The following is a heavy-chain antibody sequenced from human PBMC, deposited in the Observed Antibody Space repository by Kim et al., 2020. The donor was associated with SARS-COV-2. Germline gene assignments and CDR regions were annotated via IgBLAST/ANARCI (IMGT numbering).Heavy chain of an antibody. V-gene: IGHV3-30*01. CDR3: ARERSGMAYYYYYGMDV. Sequence: VKGRFTISRDNSKNTLYLQMNSLRAEDTAVYYCARERSGMAYYYYYGMDVWGQGTTVTVSS. D-gene: IGHD1-26*01. J-gene: IGHJ6*02.